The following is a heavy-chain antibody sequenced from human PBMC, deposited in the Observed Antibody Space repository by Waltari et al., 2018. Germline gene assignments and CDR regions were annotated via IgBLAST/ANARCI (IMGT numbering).Heavy chain of an antibody. D-gene: IGHD3-16*01. V-gene: IGHV3-7*03. J-gene: IGHJ4*02. CDR3: ARMGAGRAPDY. CDR2: IKPDGSGK. CDR1: GISFGWYW. Sequence: EVQLVESGGGLVQPGGSLRLSWAAPGISFGWYWMTWFRQAPGTGLEWVATIKPDGSGKFYVDSVKGRFSISRDNAKNSLYLQMNSLRAEDTAILYCARMGAGRAPDYWGQGTLVTVSS.